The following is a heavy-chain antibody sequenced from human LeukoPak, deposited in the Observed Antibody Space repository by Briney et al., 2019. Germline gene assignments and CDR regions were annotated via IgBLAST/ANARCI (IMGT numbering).Heavy chain of an antibody. V-gene: IGHV3-33*06. D-gene: IGHD2/OR15-2a*01. J-gene: IGHJ4*02. CDR3: AKEFNRGLPDY. Sequence: GRSLRLSCAASGFTFSGHGMHWVRQAPGKGLEWVAVIWYDGSDSRSADSVKGRFTISRDNSKNTLYLQMNSLRAEDTAVYYCAKEFNRGLPDYWGQGTLVTVPS. CDR2: IWYDGSDS. CDR1: GFTFSGHG.